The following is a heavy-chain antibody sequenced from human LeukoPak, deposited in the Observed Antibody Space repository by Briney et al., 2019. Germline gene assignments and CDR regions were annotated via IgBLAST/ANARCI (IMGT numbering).Heavy chain of an antibody. D-gene: IGHD1-26*01. Sequence: ASETLSLTCTVSGDSISRRGFYWGWIRQPPGKGLEWIGSIYYSGSTYYNPSLKSRVTISVDTSKNQFSLKLSSVTAADTAVYYCARLWRGNYLNFDYWGQGALVTVSS. CDR2: IYYSGST. CDR3: ARLWRGNYLNFDY. J-gene: IGHJ4*02. CDR1: GDSISRRGFY. V-gene: IGHV4-39*01.